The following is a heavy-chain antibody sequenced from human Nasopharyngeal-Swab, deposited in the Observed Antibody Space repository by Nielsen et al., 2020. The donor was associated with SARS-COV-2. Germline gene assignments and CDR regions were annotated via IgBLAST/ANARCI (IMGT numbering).Heavy chain of an antibody. CDR3: ARDVNGSPLGY. J-gene: IGHJ4*02. Sequence: GESLKISYAASGFTFSSYWMSWVRQAPGKGLEWVANIKQDGSEKYYVDSVKGRFTISRDNAKNSLYLQMNSLRAEDTAVYYCARDVNGSPLGYWGQGTLVTVSS. D-gene: IGHD2-15*01. CDR2: IKQDGSEK. V-gene: IGHV3-7*01. CDR1: GFTFSSYW.